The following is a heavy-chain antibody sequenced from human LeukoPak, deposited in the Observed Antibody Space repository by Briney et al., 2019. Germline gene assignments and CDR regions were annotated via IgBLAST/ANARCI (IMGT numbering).Heavy chain of an antibody. D-gene: IGHD3-3*01. CDR2: IYYSGST. CDR1: GGSISSSSHY. Sequence: PSETLSLTCTVSGGSISSSSHYGGWIRQPPGKGLEWIGTIYYSGSTYYNPSLKSRVTISVDTSKNQFSLKLSSVTAADTAVYYCARARYDFWSGYYELRYFDYWGQGTLVTVSS. J-gene: IGHJ4*02. CDR3: ARARYDFWSGYYELRYFDY. V-gene: IGHV4-39*07.